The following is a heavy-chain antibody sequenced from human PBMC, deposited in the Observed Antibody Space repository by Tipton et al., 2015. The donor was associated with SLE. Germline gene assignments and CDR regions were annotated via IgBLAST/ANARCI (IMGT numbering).Heavy chain of an antibody. Sequence: SLRLSCAASGFSFFRDAMHWVRQAADKGLEWVAVISYDGRDQYYADSVKGRFTISRDNSMNTLYLQMSSLRAEDTAVYYCVKAEKVGGSPTAWYLDLLGRGSLVTVSS. D-gene: IGHD2-21*02. J-gene: IGHJ2*01. CDR3: VKAEKVGGSPTAWYLDL. CDR1: GFSFFRDA. CDR2: ISYDGRDQ. V-gene: IGHV3-33*05.